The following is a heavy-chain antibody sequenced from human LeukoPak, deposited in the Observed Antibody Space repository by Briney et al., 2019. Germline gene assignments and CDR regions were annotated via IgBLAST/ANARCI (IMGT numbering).Heavy chain of an antibody. Sequence: NPGGSLRLSCAASGFTFSNAWMSWVRQAPGKGLEWVGRIKSKTDGGTTDYAAPVKGRFSISRDDSKNTLYLQMNSLKTEDTAVYYCTTGLSCCYGNYFDYWGQGTLVTVSS. J-gene: IGHJ4*02. CDR1: GFTFSNAW. D-gene: IGHD2-2*01. CDR3: TTGLSCCYGNYFDY. V-gene: IGHV3-15*01. CDR2: IKSKTDGGTT.